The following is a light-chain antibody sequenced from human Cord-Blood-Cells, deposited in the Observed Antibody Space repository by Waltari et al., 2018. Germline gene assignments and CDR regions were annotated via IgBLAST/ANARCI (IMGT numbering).Light chain of an antibody. CDR1: QSVSSN. CDR3: QQYNNWPPVT. J-gene: IGKJ5*01. CDR2: GAS. Sequence: EIVMTQSPATLSVSPGERATLSCRASQSVSSNLSWYQQKPGQAPRLLIYGASTRATGIPARFSGSGSWTEFTLPISSLQSEDFAVYYCQQYNNWPPVTFGQGTRLEIK. V-gene: IGKV3-15*01.